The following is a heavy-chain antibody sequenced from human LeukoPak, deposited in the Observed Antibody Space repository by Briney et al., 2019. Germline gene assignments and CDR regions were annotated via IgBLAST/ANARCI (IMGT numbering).Heavy chain of an antibody. J-gene: IGHJ4*02. D-gene: IGHD3-22*01. Sequence: SETLSLTCTISRGSISTYYWSWIRQTPGPTLEWIGNIHYTGRTRYNPSLASRVTMSLDTPKNEFSLRLTSMTAADSAVYYCARGRPDPQNSDYWDYWGQGILVTVSS. V-gene: IGHV4-59*13. CDR1: RGSISTYY. CDR3: ARGRPDPQNSDYWDY. CDR2: IHYTGRT.